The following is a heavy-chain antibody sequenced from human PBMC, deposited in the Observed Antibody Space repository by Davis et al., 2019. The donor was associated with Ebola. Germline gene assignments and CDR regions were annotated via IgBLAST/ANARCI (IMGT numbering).Heavy chain of an antibody. Sequence: PGGSLRLSCAASGFTFSSYAMSWVRQAPGKGLEWVSAISGSGGSTYYADSVKGRFTISRDNSKNTLYLQMNSLRAEDTAVYYCARAFGYCSSTSCRLMDVWGKGTTVTVSS. CDR3: ARAFGYCSSTSCRLMDV. D-gene: IGHD2-2*01. CDR2: ISGSGGST. V-gene: IGHV3-23*01. CDR1: GFTFSSYA. J-gene: IGHJ6*03.